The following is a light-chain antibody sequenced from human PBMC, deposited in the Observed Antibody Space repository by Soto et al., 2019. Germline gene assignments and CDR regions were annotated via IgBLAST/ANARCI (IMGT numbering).Light chain of an antibody. CDR1: QDISNY. CDR3: QQYDNLPLT. CDR2: DAS. Sequence: DIQMTQSPSSLSASVGDRVTITCQASQDISNYLSWYQQKPGDAPQLLIYDASNLETGVPSRFSGSGSGTDFTFTISSLQPEDIATYYCQQYDNLPLTFGQGTKLEIK. V-gene: IGKV1-33*01. J-gene: IGKJ2*01.